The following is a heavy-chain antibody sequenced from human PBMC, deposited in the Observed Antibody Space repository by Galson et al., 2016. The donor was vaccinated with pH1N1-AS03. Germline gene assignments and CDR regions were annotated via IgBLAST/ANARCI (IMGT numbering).Heavy chain of an antibody. CDR2: IYPGDSA. Sequence: QSGAEVKKPGESLKISCKGSGYTFSNYWIVWVRQMPGKGLEWMGIIYPGDSARYSPSFQGQVTISADKSLSTAYLQWSSLKASDTGIYYCARRDDNSSYLLPYNWLDPWGQGTLVTVSS. CDR3: ARRDDNSSYLLPYNWLDP. J-gene: IGHJ5*02. D-gene: IGHD6-13*01. V-gene: IGHV5-51*01. CDR1: GYTFSNYW.